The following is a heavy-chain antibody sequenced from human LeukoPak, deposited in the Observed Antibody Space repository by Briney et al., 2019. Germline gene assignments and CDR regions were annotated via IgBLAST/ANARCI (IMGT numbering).Heavy chain of an antibody. V-gene: IGHV4-34*01. CDR1: GGSFSGYY. J-gene: IGHJ6*03. CDR2: INHSGST. D-gene: IGHD5-12*01. CDR3: ARERGGYVKYYYYYYMDV. Sequence: PSETLSLTCAVYGGSFSGYYWSWIRQPPGKGLEWIGEINHSGSTNYNPSLKSRVTISVDTSKNQFSLKLSSVTAADTAVYYCARERGGYVKYYYYYYMDVWGKGTTVTVSS.